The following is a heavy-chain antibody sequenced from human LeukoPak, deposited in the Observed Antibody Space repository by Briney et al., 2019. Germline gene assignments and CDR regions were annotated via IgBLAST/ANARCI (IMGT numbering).Heavy chain of an antibody. D-gene: IGHD6-19*01. CDR1: GYTFNSHG. CDR2: ISAYNGDT. V-gene: IGHV1-18*04. J-gene: IGHJ5*02. Sequence: ASVKVSCKASGYTFNSHGISWVRQAPGQGLEWMGWISAYNGDTNYAQKLQGRVTLTTDRTTSTAYLEVRSLRSDDTAVYYCARDPSNTSGWKTWFDPWGQGTLVTVSS. CDR3: ARDPSNTSGWKTWFDP.